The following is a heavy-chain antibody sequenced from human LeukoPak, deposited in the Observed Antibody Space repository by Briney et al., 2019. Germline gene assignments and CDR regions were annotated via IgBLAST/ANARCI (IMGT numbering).Heavy chain of an antibody. V-gene: IGHV1-46*01. CDR1: GYTFISYY. D-gene: IGHD3-22*01. J-gene: IGHJ6*02. CDR3: ARGTTMIVVDPISGYYGMDV. Sequence: GASVTVSCKASGYTFISYYIYWVRQAPGQGLEWMGIISPSGGSTSYAQKFQGRVTITADESTSTAYMELSSLRSEDTAVYYCARGTTMIVVDPISGYYGMDVWGQGTTVTVSS. CDR2: ISPSGGST.